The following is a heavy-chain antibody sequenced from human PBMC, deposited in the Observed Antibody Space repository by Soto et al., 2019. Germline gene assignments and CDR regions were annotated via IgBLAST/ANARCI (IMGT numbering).Heavy chain of an antibody. D-gene: IGHD2-21*01. Sequence: ASVKVSCKASGYTFTSYYMHWVRQAPGQGLEWMGIINPSGGSTSYAQKFQGRVTMTRDTSTSTVYMELSSLRSEDTAIYYCARVVDVRPATYSGMDVWGPGTRVTVSS. CDR3: ARVVDVRPATYSGMDV. V-gene: IGHV1-46*01. CDR1: GYTFTSYY. J-gene: IGHJ6*02. CDR2: INPSGGST.